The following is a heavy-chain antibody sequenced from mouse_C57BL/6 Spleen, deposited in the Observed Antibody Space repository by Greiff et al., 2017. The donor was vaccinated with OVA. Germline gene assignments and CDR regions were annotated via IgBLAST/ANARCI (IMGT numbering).Heavy chain of an antibody. J-gene: IGHJ1*03. CDR2: IYPGDGDT. CDR3: ARGIYYYGSSYRYFDV. Sequence: VKLQESGAELVKPGASVKISCKASGYAFSSYWMNWVKQRPGKGLEWIGQIYPGDGDTNYNGKFKGKATLTADKSSSTAYMQLSSLTSEDSAVDFCARGIYYYGSSYRYFDVWGTGTTVTVSS. CDR1: GYAFSSYW. D-gene: IGHD1-1*01. V-gene: IGHV1-80*01.